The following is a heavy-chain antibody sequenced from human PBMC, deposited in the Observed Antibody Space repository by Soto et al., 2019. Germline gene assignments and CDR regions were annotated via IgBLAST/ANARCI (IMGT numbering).Heavy chain of an antibody. V-gene: IGHV3-23*01. J-gene: IGHJ3*02. Sequence: LRLSCAASGFICSSYDMSWVRQAPGKGLEWVSTILVDGRTFYVDSVKGRFTISRDSSQNTVYLQMNSLTAGDTALYYCAKSTATGGGAFDICGQGTMVTVS. D-gene: IGHD2-8*02. CDR3: AKSTATGGGAFDI. CDR2: ILVDGRT. CDR1: GFICSSYD.